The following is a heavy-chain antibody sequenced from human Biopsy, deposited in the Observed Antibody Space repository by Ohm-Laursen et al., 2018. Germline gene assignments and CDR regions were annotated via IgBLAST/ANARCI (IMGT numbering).Heavy chain of an antibody. CDR3: ARLYRLDDYWNDDPPDAFDV. CDR1: GDSISSYY. D-gene: IGHD3-3*01. CDR2: VYYTGST. J-gene: IGHJ3*01. V-gene: IGHV4-59*01. Sequence: GTLSLTCTVSGDSISSYYWSWIRQPPGKGLEWIGYVYYTGSTDYNPSLQSRVTISVDTFKKQFSLKLSSVTAADTAVFFCARLYRLDDYWNDDPPDAFDVWGQGTMVTVSS.